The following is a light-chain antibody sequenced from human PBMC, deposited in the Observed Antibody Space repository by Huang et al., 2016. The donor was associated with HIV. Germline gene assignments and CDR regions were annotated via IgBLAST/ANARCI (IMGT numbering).Light chain of an antibody. J-gene: IGKJ1*01. CDR3: QQYYSSPQT. CDR1: QSVYSSSTNKDY. CDR2: WAS. V-gene: IGKV4-1*01. Sequence: DIIMTQSPDSLSVSLGERATLNCRSSQSVYSSSTNKDYMAWFQQKPGQPSRLLLFWASTREAGVPDRFTGSGSGTHFTLTIASLEAEDAAIYYCQQYYSSPQTFGQGTRVEVK.